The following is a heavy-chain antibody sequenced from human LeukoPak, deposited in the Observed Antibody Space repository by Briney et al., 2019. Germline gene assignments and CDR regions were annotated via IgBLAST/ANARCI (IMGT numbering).Heavy chain of an antibody. D-gene: IGHD2-21*02. CDR1: GGSISSGDYY. V-gene: IGHV4-30-4*01. CDR3: ARDRVTYVDY. CDR2: IYYSGST. J-gene: IGHJ4*02. Sequence: SETLSLTCTVSGGSISSGDYYWSWIRQPPGKGLEWIGYIYYSGSTYYNPSLKSRVTISVDTSKNQFSLKLSSVTAADTAVYYCARDRVTYVDYWGQGTLATVSS.